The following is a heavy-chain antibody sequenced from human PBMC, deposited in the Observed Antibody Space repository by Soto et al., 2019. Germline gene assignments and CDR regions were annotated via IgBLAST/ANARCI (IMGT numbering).Heavy chain of an antibody. CDR3: GSAHGMDV. CDR2: TRYGGIP. Sequence: QVQLQESGPGLVEPSQTLSLTCTVSGVSLSGSRYYWSWIRQVPGKVLEWIGFTRYGGIPYHNPSLKSRATISVQSSKNQFSLRLTSLTAADTAVYSCGSAHGMDVWGRGTTVIVSS. J-gene: IGHJ6*02. D-gene: IGHD6-6*01. V-gene: IGHV4-31*03. CDR1: GVSLSGSRYY.